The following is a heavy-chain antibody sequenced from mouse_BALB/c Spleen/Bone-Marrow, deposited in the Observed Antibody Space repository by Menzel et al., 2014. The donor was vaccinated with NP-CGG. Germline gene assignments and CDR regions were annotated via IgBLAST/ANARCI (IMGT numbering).Heavy chain of an antibody. V-gene: IGHV1-52*01. CDR1: DYTFTTYW. Sequence: VQLQQSGPDLVRPGSSVKMSCKASDYTFTTYWMHWVKQRPGQGLEWIGMIDPSTSETRLNQKFKDKATLIVDKSSNTAYMQLSSLTSEDAAVYYCARRTLAMDYWGQGTSVTVSS. CDR2: IDPSTSET. J-gene: IGHJ4*01. CDR3: ARRTLAMDY.